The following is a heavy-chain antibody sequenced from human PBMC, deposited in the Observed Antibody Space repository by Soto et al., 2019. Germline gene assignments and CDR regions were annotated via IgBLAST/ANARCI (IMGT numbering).Heavy chain of an antibody. J-gene: IGHJ6*02. V-gene: IGHV4-59*01. CDR1: GGSISSYY. Sequence: QVQLQESGPGLVKPSETLSLTCTVSGGSISSYYWSWIRQPPGKGLEWIGYIYYSGSTNYNPSLKSRVTISVDTSKNQFSLKLSPVTAADTAVYYCARARPYCISTSCYGDYYYGMDVWGQGTTVTVSS. D-gene: IGHD2-2*01. CDR2: IYYSGST. CDR3: ARARPYCISTSCYGDYYYGMDV.